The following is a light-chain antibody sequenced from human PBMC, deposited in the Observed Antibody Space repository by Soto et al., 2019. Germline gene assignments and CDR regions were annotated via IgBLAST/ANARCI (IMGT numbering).Light chain of an antibody. Sequence: QSALTQPPSVSGSPGQSVTISCTGTSSDVGFYNRVSWYQQPPGTAPKLMIYEVSSRPSGVPDRFSGSKSGNTASLTISGLQPEDEADYYCSSSTTSSTYVFGTGTKLTVL. CDR2: EVS. CDR1: SSDVGFYNR. CDR3: SSSTTSSTYV. J-gene: IGLJ1*01. V-gene: IGLV2-18*02.